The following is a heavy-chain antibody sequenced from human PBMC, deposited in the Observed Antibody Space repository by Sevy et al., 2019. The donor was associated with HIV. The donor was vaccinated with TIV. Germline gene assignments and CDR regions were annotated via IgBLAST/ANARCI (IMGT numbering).Heavy chain of an antibody. V-gene: IGHV3-33*01. CDR2: IWYDGSNK. Sequence: GGSLRLSCAASGFTFSSYGMHWVRQAPGKGLEWVAVIWYDGSNKYYADSVKGRFTISRDNSKNTLYLQMNSLRAEDTAVYYCARDSFYYYGCGELYYGWFDPWGQGTLVTVSS. D-gene: IGHD3-10*01. CDR1: GFTFSSYG. J-gene: IGHJ5*02. CDR3: ARDSFYYYGCGELYYGWFDP.